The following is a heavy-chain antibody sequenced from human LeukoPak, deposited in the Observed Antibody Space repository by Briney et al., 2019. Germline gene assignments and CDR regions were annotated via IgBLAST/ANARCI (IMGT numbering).Heavy chain of an antibody. CDR3: ARLPSILRYYFDY. CDR2: IYYSGST. V-gene: IGHV4-39*01. D-gene: IGHD3-9*01. Sequence: SETLSLTCTVSGGSISSSSYYWGWIRQPPGKGLEWIGSIYYSGSTYYNPSLKSRVTISVDTSKNQFSLKLSSVTAADTAVYHCARLPSILRYYFDYWGQGILVTVSS. J-gene: IGHJ4*02. CDR1: GGSISSSSYY.